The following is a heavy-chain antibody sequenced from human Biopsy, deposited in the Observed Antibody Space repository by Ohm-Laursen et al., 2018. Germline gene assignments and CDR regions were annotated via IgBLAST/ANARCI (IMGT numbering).Heavy chain of an antibody. CDR3: VRGYSSSWSGYLDH. CDR1: GFTFDDHV. J-gene: IGHJ4*02. V-gene: IGHV3-9*01. Sequence: SLRLSCAASGFTFDDHVMHWVRQAPGKGLEWVPGISWDGGSEGYADSVKGRFTISRDNAKNSLLLQMNSLTTEDTALYYCVRGYSSSWSGYLDHWGQGTLVTVSS. CDR2: ISWDGGSE. D-gene: IGHD3-3*01.